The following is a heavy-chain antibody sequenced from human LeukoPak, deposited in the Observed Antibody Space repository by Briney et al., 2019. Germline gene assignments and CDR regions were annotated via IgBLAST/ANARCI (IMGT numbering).Heavy chain of an antibody. Sequence: GGSLRLSCAASGFTFSTYPMTWVRQAPGKGLEWVSRINSDGSRTTYADSVKGRFTISRDNAKNTLYLQMNSLRTEDTAVYYCARPETQYSSGLDGFDIWGQGTMVTVSS. CDR1: GFTFSTYP. CDR3: ARPETQYSSGLDGFDI. J-gene: IGHJ3*02. V-gene: IGHV3-74*01. D-gene: IGHD6-19*01. CDR2: INSDGSRT.